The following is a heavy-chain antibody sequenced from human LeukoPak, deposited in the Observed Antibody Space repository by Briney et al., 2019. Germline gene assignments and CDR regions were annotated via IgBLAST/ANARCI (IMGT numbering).Heavy chain of an antibody. CDR1: GFTFSSYA. Sequence: GGSLRLSCAASGFTFSSYAMNWVRQAPGKGLEWVSSISDSGGSTYYADSVKGRFTISRDNSKSTLYLQMNSLRAEDTAVYYCARDILGSGELLTGFDYWGQGTLVTVSS. V-gene: IGHV3-23*01. D-gene: IGHD3-16*01. CDR2: ISDSGGST. J-gene: IGHJ4*02. CDR3: ARDILGSGELLTGFDY.